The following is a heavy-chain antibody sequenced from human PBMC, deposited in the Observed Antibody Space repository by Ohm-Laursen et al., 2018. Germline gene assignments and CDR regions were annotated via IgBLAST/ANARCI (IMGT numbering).Heavy chain of an antibody. CDR2: IIPIFGTA. V-gene: IGHV1-69*13. J-gene: IGHJ3*02. CDR3: ARDGGSYYAFDI. Sequence: ASVKVSCKASGGTFSSYAISWVRQAPGQGLEWMGGIIPIFGTANYAQKFQGRVTITADESTSTAYMELSSLRSEDTAVYYCARDGGSYYAFDIWGQGTMVTVSS. D-gene: IGHD1-26*01. CDR1: GGTFSSYA.